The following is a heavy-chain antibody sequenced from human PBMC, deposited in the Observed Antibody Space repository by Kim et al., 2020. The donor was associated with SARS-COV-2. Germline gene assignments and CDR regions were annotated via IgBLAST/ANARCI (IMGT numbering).Heavy chain of an antibody. CDR1: GYTFTSYA. Sequence: ASVKVSCKASGYTFTSYAMNWVRQAPGQGLEWMGWINTNTGNPTYAQGFTGRFVFSLDTSVSTAYLQISSLKAEDTAVYYCARTVAGTKYYYYGMDVWGQGTTVTVSS. CDR2: INTNTGNP. D-gene: IGHD6-19*01. CDR3: ARTVAGTKYYYYGMDV. J-gene: IGHJ6*02. V-gene: IGHV7-4-1*02.